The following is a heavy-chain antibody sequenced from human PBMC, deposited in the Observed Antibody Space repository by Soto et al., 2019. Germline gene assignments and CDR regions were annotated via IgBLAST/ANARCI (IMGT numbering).Heavy chain of an antibody. J-gene: IGHJ3*01. Sequence: EVQLVESEGGLVQRGGSLRLSCAASGFTFNYYWMHWVRQAPGQGLVWVSHIHSDGSSKTYADSVKGRCTISRDNAKNTLYLQMDSRRAEDTDVYYCARGDKGGFDLWGQGTTVTVSS. V-gene: IGHV3-74*01. CDR2: IHSDGSSK. D-gene: IGHD2-21*02. CDR3: ARGDKGGFDL. CDR1: GFTFNYYW.